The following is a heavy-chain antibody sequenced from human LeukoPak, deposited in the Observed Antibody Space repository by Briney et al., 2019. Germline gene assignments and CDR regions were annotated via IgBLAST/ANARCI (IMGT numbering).Heavy chain of an antibody. CDR1: GFTVSSNY. Sequence: GGSLRLSCAASGFTVSSNYMNWVRQAPGKGLEWVSYISSSSSTIYYADSVKGRFTISRDNAKNSLYLQMNSLRAEDTAVYYCAREFSDTVPAAISGSAFDIWGQGTMVTVSS. V-gene: IGHV3-48*04. D-gene: IGHD2-2*01. CDR3: AREFSDTVPAAISGSAFDI. J-gene: IGHJ3*02. CDR2: ISSSSSTI.